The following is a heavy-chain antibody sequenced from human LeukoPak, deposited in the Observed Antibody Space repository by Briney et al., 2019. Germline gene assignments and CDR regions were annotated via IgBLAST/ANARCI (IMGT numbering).Heavy chain of an antibody. CDR2: IRSKANSYAT. J-gene: IGHJ6*03. V-gene: IGHV3-73*01. Sequence: GGSLRLSCAASGFTFSGSAVHWVRQASGKGLEWVGCIRSKANSYATAYAASVKGRFTISRDDSKNTAYLQMNSLKTEDTAVYYCTRHSYGHAPRSYYYYYMDVWGKGTTVTVSS. CDR3: TRHSYGHAPRSYYYYYMDV. D-gene: IGHD5-18*01. CDR1: GFTFSGSA.